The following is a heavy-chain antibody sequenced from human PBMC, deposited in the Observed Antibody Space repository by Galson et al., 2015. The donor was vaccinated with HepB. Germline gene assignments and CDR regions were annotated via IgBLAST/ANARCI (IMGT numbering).Heavy chain of an antibody. D-gene: IGHD6-6*01. CDR2: ISSVGAYI. CDR3: ARSAPEYSSSSPDLFDR. CDR1: GFDLRTSS. J-gene: IGHJ4*02. V-gene: IGHV3-21*01. Sequence: SLRLSCAASGFDLRTSSMSWVRQAPGKGLEWVSSISSVGAYIYYADSLRGRFTISRDNAKTSFFLEMKSLRVEDTAVYYCARSAPEYSSSSPDLFDRWGQGTLVTVSS.